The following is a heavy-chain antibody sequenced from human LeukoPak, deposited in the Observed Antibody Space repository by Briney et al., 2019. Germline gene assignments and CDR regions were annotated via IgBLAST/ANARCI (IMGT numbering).Heavy chain of an antibody. V-gene: IGHV3-15*01. CDR3: ITGLRWSQPIDY. D-gene: IGHD4-23*01. CDR2: IKTKTEGETI. CDR1: GFSFSNSY. J-gene: IGHJ4*02. Sequence: KSGGSLRLSCAASGFSFSNSYMTWVRQAPGKGLEWVGRIKTKTEGETIHYAAPVKGRFTISRDDSKDTLYLQMNSLKTEDTAVYYCITGLRWSQPIDYWGQGSLVTVSS.